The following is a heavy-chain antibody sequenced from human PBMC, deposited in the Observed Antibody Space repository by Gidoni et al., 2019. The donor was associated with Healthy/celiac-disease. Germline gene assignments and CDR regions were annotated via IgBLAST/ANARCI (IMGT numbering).Heavy chain of an antibody. Sequence: QVQLVESGGGVVQPGRSLRLSCAASGFTFSSYGMHWVRQAPGKGLGWVAVISYDGSNKYYADSVKGRFTISRDNSKNTLYLQMNSLRAEDTAVYYCARDGNVVVPALSYFDYWGQGTLVTVSS. D-gene: IGHD2-2*01. CDR1: GFTFSSYG. J-gene: IGHJ4*02. CDR2: ISYDGSNK. CDR3: ARDGNVVVPALSYFDY. V-gene: IGHV3-30*03.